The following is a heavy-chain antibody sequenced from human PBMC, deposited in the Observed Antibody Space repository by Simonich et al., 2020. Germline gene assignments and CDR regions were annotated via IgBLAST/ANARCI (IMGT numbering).Heavy chain of an antibody. CDR3: ARDGLGTAYYYYMDV. D-gene: IGHD7-27*01. J-gene: IGHJ6*03. CDR1: GFTFSSYW. Sequence: EVQLVESGGGLVQPGGSLRLSCAASGFTFSSYWMSWVRQAPGKGLEWVANRKKDGSEKYYVDSGKGRFTISRDNAKNSLYLQMNGLRAEDTAVYYCARDGLGTAYYYYMDVWGKGTTVTVSS. CDR2: RKKDGSEK. V-gene: IGHV3-7*01.